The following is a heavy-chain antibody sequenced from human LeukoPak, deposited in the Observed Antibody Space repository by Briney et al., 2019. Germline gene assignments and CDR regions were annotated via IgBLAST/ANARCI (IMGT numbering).Heavy chain of an antibody. Sequence: SETLSLTCTVSGGSISSYYWSWIRQPAGKGLEWIGRIYTSGSTNYNPSLKSRVTISVDTSKNQFSLKLSSVTAADTAVYYCARVLYQLFAFDIWGQGTMVTVSS. CDR2: IYTSGST. J-gene: IGHJ3*02. CDR3: ARVLYQLFAFDI. V-gene: IGHV4-4*07. CDR1: GGSISSYY. D-gene: IGHD2-2*01.